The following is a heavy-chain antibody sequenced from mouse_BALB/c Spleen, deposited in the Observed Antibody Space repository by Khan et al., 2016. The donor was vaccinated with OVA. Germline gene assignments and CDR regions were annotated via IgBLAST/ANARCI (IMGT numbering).Heavy chain of an antibody. CDR1: GYRFTSYI. D-gene: IGHD4-1*01. CDR3: ARGNWQSYHFDY. V-gene: IGHV1S136*01. J-gene: IGHJ2*01. Sequence: IQLVQSGPELVKPGTSVKMSCKASGYRFTSYIIHWVTQRPGQGLEWIGYINPYNGATKYNEKFRGKATLTSDKSSNPAYMELSSLTSEDSAVYYCARGNWQSYHFDYWGQGTNLTVSA. CDR2: INPYNGAT.